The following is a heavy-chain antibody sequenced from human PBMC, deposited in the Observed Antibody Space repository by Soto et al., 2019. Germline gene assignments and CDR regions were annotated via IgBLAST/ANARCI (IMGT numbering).Heavy chain of an antibody. V-gene: IGHV3-21*01. CDR1: GFTFSSYS. Sequence: GGSLRLSCAASGFTFSSYSMNWVRQAPGKGLEWVSSISSSSSYIYYADSVKGRFTISRDNAKNSLYLQMNSLRAEDTAVYYCASRYDFWRGSPVDYWGQGTLVTVSS. CDR2: ISSSSSYI. J-gene: IGHJ4*02. D-gene: IGHD3-3*01. CDR3: ASRYDFWRGSPVDY.